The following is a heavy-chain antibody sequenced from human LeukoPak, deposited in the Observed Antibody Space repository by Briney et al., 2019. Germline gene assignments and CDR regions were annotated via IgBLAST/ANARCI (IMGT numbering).Heavy chain of an antibody. CDR2: IYYSGSP. J-gene: IGHJ4*02. CDR1: GGSISSYY. D-gene: IGHD3-10*01. V-gene: IGHV4-59*01. CDR3: ARGSGSGSPPWY. Sequence: SETLSLTCTVSGGSISSYYWGWVRQPPGKGLEWLGYIYYSGSPNYNPSLKCPATISVDTSKNQFSLNLSSVPAADTAVYYCARGSGSGSPPWYWGQGTLVTVSS.